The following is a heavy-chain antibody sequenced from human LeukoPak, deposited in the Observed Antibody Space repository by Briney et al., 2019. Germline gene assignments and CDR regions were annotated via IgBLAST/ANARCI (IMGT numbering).Heavy chain of an antibody. D-gene: IGHD3-22*01. CDR1: GGSISSSSYY. V-gene: IGHV4-39*07. J-gene: IGHJ3*02. Sequence: PPETLSLTCTVSGGSISSSSYYWGWIRQPPGKGLEWIGSIYYSGSTYCNPSLKSRVTISVDTSKNQFSLKLSSVTAADTAVYYCARLPGYYDSSGYYDDAFDIWGQGTMVTVSS. CDR2: IYYSGST. CDR3: ARLPGYYDSSGYYDDAFDI.